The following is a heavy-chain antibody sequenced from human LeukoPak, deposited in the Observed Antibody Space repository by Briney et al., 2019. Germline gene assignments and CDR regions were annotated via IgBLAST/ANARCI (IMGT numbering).Heavy chain of an antibody. J-gene: IGHJ3*02. D-gene: IGHD6-19*01. CDR1: GFTFDDYA. CDR2: IGWNSHNI. Sequence: PGRSLRLSCAASGFTFDDYAMYWVRQAPGKGLEWVSSIGWNSHNIGYADSVKGRFTISRDNAKNSLYLQMNSLRAEDMALYYCAKDMSSSGWYRNAFDIWGQGTLVIVSS. V-gene: IGHV3-9*03. CDR3: AKDMSSSGWYRNAFDI.